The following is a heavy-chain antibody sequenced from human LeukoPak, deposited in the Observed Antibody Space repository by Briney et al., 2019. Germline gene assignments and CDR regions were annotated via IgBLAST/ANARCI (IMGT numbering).Heavy chain of an antibody. CDR2: IRYDGTAT. V-gene: IGHV3-30*03. Sequence: GRSLRLSCAATGFTFSGYGMHWVRQAPGKGLEWVAYIRYDGTATYYADSMKGRFTISRDNSKNTLFLQINSLRPEDTAVYYCARAHGFDYWGQGTLVTVSS. J-gene: IGHJ4*02. CDR1: GFTFSGYG. CDR3: ARAHGFDY.